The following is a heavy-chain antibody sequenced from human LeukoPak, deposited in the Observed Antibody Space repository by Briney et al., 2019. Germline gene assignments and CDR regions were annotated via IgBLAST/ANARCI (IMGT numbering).Heavy chain of an antibody. CDR1: GFTFSSYS. J-gene: IGHJ6*02. CDR3: ARDQYYGSGYHYGMDV. Sequence: PGGSLRLSCAASGFTFSSYSMNWVRQAPGKGLEWVSSISSSSSYIYYADSVKGRFTISRDNAKNSLYLQMNSLRAEDTAVYYCARDQYYGSGYHYGMDVWGQGTTVTVSS. CDR2: ISSSSSYI. D-gene: IGHD3-10*01. V-gene: IGHV3-21*01.